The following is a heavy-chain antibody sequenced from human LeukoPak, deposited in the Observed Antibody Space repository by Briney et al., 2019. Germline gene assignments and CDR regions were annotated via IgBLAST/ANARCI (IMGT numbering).Heavy chain of an antibody. CDR2: MNPNSGNT. CDR1: GYTFTSYD. J-gene: IGHJ6*02. V-gene: IGHV1-8*01. Sequence: ASVKVSCKASGYTFTSYDINWVRQATGQGLEWMGWMNPNSGNTGYAQKFQGRVTMTRNTSISTAYMELSSLRSEDTAVYYCARAESIPYYYGMDVWGQGTTVTVSS. CDR3: ARAESIPYYYGMDV. D-gene: IGHD2-21*01.